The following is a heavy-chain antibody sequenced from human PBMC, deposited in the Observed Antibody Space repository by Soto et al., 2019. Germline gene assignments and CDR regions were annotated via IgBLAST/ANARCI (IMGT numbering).Heavy chain of an antibody. D-gene: IGHD2-8*01. CDR3: AKNGLSDSPSAIDS. V-gene: IGHV3-23*01. CDR1: GFTFSRNG. J-gene: IGHJ4*02. Sequence: VGSLRLSCATSGFTFSRNGMSWVRQAPGKGLDWVSGISGTGRNTYYADSVKGRFTISRDNSKNTLFLQMNSLRVEDTAVYYCAKNGLSDSPSAIDSWGQGTLVTVSS. CDR2: ISGTGRNT.